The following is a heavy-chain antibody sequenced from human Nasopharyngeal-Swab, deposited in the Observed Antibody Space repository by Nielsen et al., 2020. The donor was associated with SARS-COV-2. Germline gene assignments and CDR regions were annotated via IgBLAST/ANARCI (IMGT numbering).Heavy chain of an antibody. D-gene: IGHD2-2*01. V-gene: IGHV7-4-1*02. J-gene: IGHJ5*02. CDR3: ARGIPAAENWFDP. CDR1: GYTFTSYG. Sequence: ASVKVSCKASGYTFTSYGISWVRQAPGQGLEWMGWIDTNTGNPTYAPGFTGRFVFSLDTSVRTAYLQISSLKAEDTAVYYCARGIPAAENWFDPWGQGTLVTVSS. CDR2: IDTNTGNP.